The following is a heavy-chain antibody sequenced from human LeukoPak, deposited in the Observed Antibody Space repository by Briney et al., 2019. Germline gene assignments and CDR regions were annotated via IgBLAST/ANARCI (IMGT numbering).Heavy chain of an antibody. CDR1: GGSISSYY. J-gene: IGHJ4*02. V-gene: IGHV4-59*01. CDR3: ARVSRDGYNWGPFDY. D-gene: IGHD5-24*01. Sequence: PSETLSLTCTVSGGSISSYYWSWIRQPPGKGLEWIGYIYYSGSTNYNPSLKSRVTISVDTSKNQFSLKLSSVTAADTAVYYCARVSRDGYNWGPFDYWGQGTLVTVSS. CDR2: IYYSGST.